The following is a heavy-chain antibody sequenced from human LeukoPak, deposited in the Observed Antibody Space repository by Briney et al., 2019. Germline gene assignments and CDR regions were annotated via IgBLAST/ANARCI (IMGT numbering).Heavy chain of an antibody. Sequence: GGSLRLSCEASGFTFSNSAMSWVRQAPGKGPEWISGISGSGSSTYYPDSVKGRFTSSRDNSKNTLYLQMNSLRAEDTAVYYCAKGGECERQFAWGQGTLVIVSS. J-gene: IGHJ4*02. CDR3: AKGGECERQFA. CDR2: ISGSGSST. CDR1: GFTFSNSA. V-gene: IGHV3-23*01. D-gene: IGHD2-21*01.